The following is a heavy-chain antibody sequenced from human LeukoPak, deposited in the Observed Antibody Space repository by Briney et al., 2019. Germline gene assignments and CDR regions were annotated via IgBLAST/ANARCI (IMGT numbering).Heavy chain of an antibody. Sequence: GGSLRLSCAASGFTFSSYPMHWARQAPGKGLEWVAVISYDVSNKYHADSVKGRVTISRDNSKNTLYLQMSSLRAEDTAVYYCARAANTAAGTPTLAIDYWGQGTLVTVSS. V-gene: IGHV3-30-3*01. CDR3: ARAANTAAGTPTLAIDY. J-gene: IGHJ4*02. CDR1: GFTFSSYP. D-gene: IGHD6-13*01. CDR2: ISYDVSNK.